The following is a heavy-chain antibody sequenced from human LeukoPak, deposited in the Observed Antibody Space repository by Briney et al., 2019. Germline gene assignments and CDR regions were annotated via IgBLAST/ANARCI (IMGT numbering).Heavy chain of an antibody. CDR2: ISYDGSNT. J-gene: IGHJ4*02. CDR1: GFTFSNYG. V-gene: IGHV3-30*18. CDR3: TKNREDTVATITAY. D-gene: IGHD5-12*01. Sequence: PGGSLRLSCAASGFTFSNYGMHWVRQAPGKGLEWVAVISYDGSNTYYADSVKGRFTISRDNSKNTLYLQMDSLRAEDTAVYYCTKNREDTVATITAYWGQGTLVTVSS.